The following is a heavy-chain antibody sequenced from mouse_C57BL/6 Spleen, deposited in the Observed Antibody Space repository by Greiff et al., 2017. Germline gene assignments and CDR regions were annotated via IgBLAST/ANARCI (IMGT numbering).Heavy chain of an antibody. V-gene: IGHV1-54*01. CDR3: ARGGSPYAMDY. J-gene: IGHJ4*01. Sequence: QVQLKQSGAELVRPGTSVKVSCKASGYAFTNYLIEWVKQRPGQGLEWIGVINPGSGGTNYNEKFKGKATLTADKSSSTAYMQLSSLTSEDSAVYFCARGGSPYAMDYWGQGTSVTVSS. CDR1: GYAFTNYL. CDR2: INPGSGGT. D-gene: IGHD1-1*01.